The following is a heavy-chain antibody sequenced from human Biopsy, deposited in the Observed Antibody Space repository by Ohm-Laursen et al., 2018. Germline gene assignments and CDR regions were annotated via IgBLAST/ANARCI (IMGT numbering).Heavy chain of an antibody. CDR1: GFTVSSNY. V-gene: IGHV3-53*01. CDR2: IYSGDRP. CDR3: ARNKPGSSSGSDFDY. Sequence: LSLTCAASGFTVSSNYVSWVRQAPGMGLEWVSVIYSGDRPYYRESVRGRFTISRDNSKNTLYLQMNSLRADDTAVYYCARNKPGSSSGSDFDYWGQGALVTVSS. J-gene: IGHJ4*02. D-gene: IGHD6-6*01.